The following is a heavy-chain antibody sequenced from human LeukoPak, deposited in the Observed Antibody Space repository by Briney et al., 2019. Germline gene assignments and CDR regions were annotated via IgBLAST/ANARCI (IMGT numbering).Heavy chain of an antibody. V-gene: IGHV1-2*02. CDR1: GYTFTGYY. CDR2: INPNSGGT. Sequence: ASVKVSCRASGYTFTGYYMHWVRQAPGQGLEWMGWINPNSGGTNCAQKFQGRVTMTRDTSISTAYMGLSRLRSDDTAVYYCARGATTGDFDYWGQGTLVTVSS. D-gene: IGHD1-26*01. J-gene: IGHJ4*02. CDR3: ARGATTGDFDY.